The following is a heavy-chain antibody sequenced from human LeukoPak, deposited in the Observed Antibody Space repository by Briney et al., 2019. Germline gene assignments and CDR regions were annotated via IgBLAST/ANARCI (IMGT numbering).Heavy chain of an antibody. CDR1: GFTFSSYG. CDR3: ARGDLGYNWNDLFDY. J-gene: IGHJ4*02. Sequence: GGSLRLSCAASGFTFSSYGMHWVRQAPGKGLVWVSRINSDGSSTSYADSVKGRFTISRDNAKNTLYLQMNSLRAEDTAVYYCARGDLGYNWNDLFDYWGQGTLVTVSS. D-gene: IGHD1-1*01. V-gene: IGHV3-74*01. CDR2: INSDGSST.